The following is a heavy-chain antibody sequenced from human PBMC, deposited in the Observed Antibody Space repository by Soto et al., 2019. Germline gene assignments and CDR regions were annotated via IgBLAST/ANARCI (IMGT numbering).Heavy chain of an antibody. CDR2: NYYSGIN. Sequence: QVQLQESGPGLVKPSQTLSLTCTVSGGSISSGGYYWTWIRQHPGKGLEWIGYNYYSGINYYNPSLKSRVTISLDTSKNQFSLKLSSVTAADTAVYYCARGSSIAGLYYGMDVWGQGTTGTVSS. J-gene: IGHJ6*02. CDR1: GGSISSGGYY. CDR3: ARGSSIAGLYYGMDV. V-gene: IGHV4-31*03. D-gene: IGHD6-6*01.